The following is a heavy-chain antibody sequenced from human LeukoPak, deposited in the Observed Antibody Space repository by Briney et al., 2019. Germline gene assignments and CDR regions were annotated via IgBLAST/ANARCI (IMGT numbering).Heavy chain of an antibody. CDR2: IYHSGST. J-gene: IGHJ4*02. CDR3: ASLLGASLDY. Sequence: SETLSLTCTVSGYSLSSGYYWGGIRQPPGKGLEWIGSIYHSGSTYYNPSLKSRVTISVDTSKNQFSLKLSSVTAADTAVYYCASLLGASLDYWGQGTLVTVSS. CDR1: GYSLSSGYY. V-gene: IGHV4-38-2*02. D-gene: IGHD1-26*01.